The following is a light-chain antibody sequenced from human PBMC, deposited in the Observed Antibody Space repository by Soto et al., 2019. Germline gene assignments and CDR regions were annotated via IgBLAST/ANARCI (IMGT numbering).Light chain of an antibody. CDR3: QQSYSTLT. V-gene: IGKV1-39*01. CDR2: AAS. J-gene: IGKJ3*01. CDR1: QSISSY. Sequence: DLQMTQSPSSLSASVGDRVTITCRASQSISSYLNWYQQKPGKAPKLLIYAASSLQSGVPSRFSGSGSGTDFTLTISSLQPEDSATYYCQQSYSTLTFGPGTKVDIK.